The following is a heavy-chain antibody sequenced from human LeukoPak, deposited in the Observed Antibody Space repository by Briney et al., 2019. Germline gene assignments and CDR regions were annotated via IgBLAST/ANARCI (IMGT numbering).Heavy chain of an antibody. D-gene: IGHD3-22*01. CDR1: GYTFTGYY. Sequence: ASVRVSCEASGYTFTGYYMHWVRQAPGQGLEWMGWINPNTGGTNSAQKFQGRVTMTRDTSITTAYMGLSSLTSDDTAVYYCARGVRTYYYDTSGHYLNYWGQGTLVTVAS. J-gene: IGHJ4*02. CDR3: ARGVRTYYYDTSGHYLNY. CDR2: INPNTGGT. V-gene: IGHV1-2*02.